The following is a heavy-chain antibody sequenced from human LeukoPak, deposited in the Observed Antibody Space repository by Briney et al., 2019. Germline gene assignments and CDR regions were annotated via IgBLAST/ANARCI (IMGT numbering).Heavy chain of an antibody. CDR1: GGSISNDDFY. CDR3: ARGIAATDV. CDR2: IYNNGNA. V-gene: IGHV4-30-4*01. J-gene: IGHJ6*02. D-gene: IGHD2-15*01. Sequence: SETLSLTCAVSGGSISNDDFYYSWIRQPPGKGLEWIGYIYNNGNAHYNPSLRSRLTISLDTSRNHFSLTVSSVTAADTAVYYCARGIAATDVWGHGTTVIVSS.